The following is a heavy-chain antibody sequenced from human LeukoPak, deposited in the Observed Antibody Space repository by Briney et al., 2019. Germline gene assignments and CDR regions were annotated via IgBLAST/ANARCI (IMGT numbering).Heavy chain of an antibody. CDR3: ARHSDYYYGMDV. Sequence: GSLRLSCVASGFTFSRYWMSWVRQAPGKGLEWVANIKQDGSEKNYVDSVRGRFTISRDNAKNPLYLQMNSLRAEDTAVYYCARHSDYYYGMDVWGQGTTVTVSS. V-gene: IGHV3-7*01. CDR1: GFTFSRYW. CDR2: IKQDGSEK. J-gene: IGHJ6*02.